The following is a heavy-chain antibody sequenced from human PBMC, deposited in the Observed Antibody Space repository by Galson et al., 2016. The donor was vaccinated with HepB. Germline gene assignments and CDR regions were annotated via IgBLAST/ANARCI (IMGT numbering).Heavy chain of an antibody. CDR3: TTMAMDRGVIADFDF. V-gene: IGHV3-15*01. CDR2: LKSKSDGGTA. D-gene: IGHD3-10*01. CDR1: GLTFINAW. J-gene: IGHJ4*02. Sequence: SLRLSCATSGLTFINAWMSWVRQAPGKGLEWVGRLKSKSDGGTADYATPVKGRFTISGDDSKNTLLLEMNILKAEDTAVYYCTTMAMDRGVIADFDFWGRGTLVTVSS.